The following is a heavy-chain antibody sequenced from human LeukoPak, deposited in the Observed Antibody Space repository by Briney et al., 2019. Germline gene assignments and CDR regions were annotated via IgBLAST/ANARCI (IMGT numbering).Heavy chain of an antibody. D-gene: IGHD2-8*01. V-gene: IGHV1-46*01. CDR1: GYNFISYY. CDR2: INPSGGST. Sequence: ASVKVSCKASGYNFISYYMHWVRQAPGQGLEWMGIINPSGGSTSYAQKFQDRVTMTRDTSTSTVYMELSSLKSEDTAVYYCAREDVVLVDAVRYYSYGMDVWGQGATGTVSS. J-gene: IGHJ6*02. CDR3: AREDVVLVDAVRYYSYGMDV.